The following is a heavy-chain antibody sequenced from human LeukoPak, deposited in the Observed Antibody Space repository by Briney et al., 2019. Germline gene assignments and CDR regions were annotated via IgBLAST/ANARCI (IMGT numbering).Heavy chain of an antibody. D-gene: IGHD6-13*01. CDR2: TSHDESNK. V-gene: IGHV3-30-3*01. CDR3: AKGDAAGAYRTDF. CDR1: GISLRSYS. Sequence: GGSLRISCVASGISLRSYSVHWVRQAPGKGLEWVALTSHDESNKKYADSVRGRCTISRDNSRDTVFLQLINLRHEDTAVYYCAKGDAAGAYRTDFWGPGTRVTVSS. J-gene: IGHJ4*02.